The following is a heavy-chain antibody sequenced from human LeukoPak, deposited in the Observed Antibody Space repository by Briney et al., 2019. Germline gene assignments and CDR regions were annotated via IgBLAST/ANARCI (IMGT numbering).Heavy chain of an antibody. V-gene: IGHV4-59*12. CDR2: IYYSGST. J-gene: IGHJ5*02. Sequence: SETLSLTCTVSGGSISSYYWSWIRQPPGKGLEWIGYIYYSGSTNYNPPLKSRVTISVDTSKNQFSLKLSSVTAADTAVYYCATSGGPLNWFDPWGQGTLVTVSS. CDR1: GGSISSYY. CDR3: ATSGGPLNWFDP.